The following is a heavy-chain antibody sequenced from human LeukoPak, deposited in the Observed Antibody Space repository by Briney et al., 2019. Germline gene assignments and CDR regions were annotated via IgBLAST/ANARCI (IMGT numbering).Heavy chain of an antibody. D-gene: IGHD4-11*01. CDR3: ARDSNY. CDR2: INHSGST. J-gene: IGHJ4*02. V-gene: IGHV4-34*01. CDR1: GGSFSGYY. Sequence: SETLSLTCAVYGGSFSGYYWSWIRQPPGKGLEWIGEINHSGSTNYNPSLKSRVTISVDTSKNQFSLKLSSVTAADTAVYYCARDSNYWGQGTLVTVSS.